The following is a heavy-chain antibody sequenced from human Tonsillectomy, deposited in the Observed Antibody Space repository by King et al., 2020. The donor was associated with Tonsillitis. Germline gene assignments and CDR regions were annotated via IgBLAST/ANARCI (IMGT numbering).Heavy chain of an antibody. CDR3: ARGAEYSDAFDI. CDR1: GYSISSGYF. Sequence: QLQESGPGLVKPSETLSLTCAVSGYSISSGYFWGWIRQPPGEGLEWIGTIYHSGSTYYNPSLKSRVTISVDTSKNQFSLKVTSVTAADTAVYYCARGAEYSDAFDIWGQGTMVTVSS. CDR2: IYHSGST. J-gene: IGHJ3*02. V-gene: IGHV4-38-2*01. D-gene: IGHD6-6*01.